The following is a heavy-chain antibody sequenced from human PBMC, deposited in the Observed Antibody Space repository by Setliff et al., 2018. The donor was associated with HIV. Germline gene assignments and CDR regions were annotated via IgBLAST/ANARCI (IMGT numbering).Heavy chain of an antibody. CDR2: ITWNSDSR. D-gene: IGHD1-20*01. CDR3: AKDGLTGVYSYYSMDV. J-gene: IGHJ6*03. Sequence: LRLSCAASGFTFDDYAMHWVRQAPGKGLEWVSGITWNSDSRGYADSVKGRFTISRGNAKNSLYLQMNSLRAEDTALYYCAKDGLTGVYSYYSMDVWGKGTTVTVSS. V-gene: IGHV3-9*01. CDR1: GFTFDDYA.